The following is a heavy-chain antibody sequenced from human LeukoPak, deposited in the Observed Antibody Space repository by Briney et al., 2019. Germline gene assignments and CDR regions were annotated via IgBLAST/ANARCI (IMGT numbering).Heavy chain of an antibody. D-gene: IGHD6-13*01. CDR3: ARGEYSSSWSLTDY. CDR1: GYTLTGYY. J-gene: IGHJ4*02. CDR2: INPNSGGT. Sequence: GASVKVSCKASGYTLTGYYMHWVRQAPGQGLEWMGWINPNSGGTNYAQKFQGRVTMTRDTSISTAYMELSRLRSDDTAVYYCARGEYSSSWSLTDYWGQGTLVTVSS. V-gene: IGHV1-2*02.